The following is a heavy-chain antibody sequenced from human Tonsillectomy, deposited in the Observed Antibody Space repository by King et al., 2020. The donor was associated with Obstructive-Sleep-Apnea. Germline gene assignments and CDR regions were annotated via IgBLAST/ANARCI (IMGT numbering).Heavy chain of an antibody. CDR1: GASISSNNW. V-gene: IGHV4-4*02. CDR3: AREEPIYRYGMDG. J-gene: IGHJ6*02. D-gene: IGHD1-14*01. Sequence: HVQLQESGPGLVKPSGTLSLTCAVSGASISSNNWWSWVRQPPGKGLEWIGEIYHRGSTNYNPSLKSRVTISVDKAQNQFSLKLTSVTAADTAVYYCAREEPIYRYGMDGWGQGTTVTVSS. CDR2: IYHRGST.